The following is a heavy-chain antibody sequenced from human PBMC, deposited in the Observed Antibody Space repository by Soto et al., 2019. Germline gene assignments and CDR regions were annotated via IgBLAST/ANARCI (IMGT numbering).Heavy chain of an antibody. D-gene: IGHD3-22*01. CDR3: ARDEGDYYDSSGYYQIDY. V-gene: IGHV1-46*01. J-gene: IGHJ4*02. Sequence: QVQLVQSGAEVKKPGASVEVSCKASGYTFTSYYMHWVRQAPGQGLEWMGIINPSGGSTSYAQKFQGRVTMTRDTSTSTVYMELSSLRSEDTAVYYCARDEGDYYDSSGYYQIDYWGQGTLVTVSS. CDR1: GYTFTSYY. CDR2: INPSGGST.